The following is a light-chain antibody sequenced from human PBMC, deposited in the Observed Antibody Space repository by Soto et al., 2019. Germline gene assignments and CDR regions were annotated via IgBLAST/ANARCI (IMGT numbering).Light chain of an antibody. V-gene: IGKV1-27*01. CDR3: QMYSSVHV. CDR2: AAS. Sequence: DIPMTQSPTSLSASVGDRVTITCRASQDIRYFVAWYQQKPGKAPKLLIYAASSLQSGVPSLFSGSGSGTAFTLTINSLQPEDCSTCCCQMYSSVHVVGPGTNVEIK. CDR1: QDIRYF. J-gene: IGKJ3*01.